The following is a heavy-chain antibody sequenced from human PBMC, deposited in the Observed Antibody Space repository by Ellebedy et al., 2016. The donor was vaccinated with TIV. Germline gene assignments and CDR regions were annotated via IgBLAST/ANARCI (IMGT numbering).Heavy chain of an antibody. V-gene: IGHV3-30*04. CDR1: GFTFGSYS. J-gene: IGHJ4*02. D-gene: IGHD6-13*01. Sequence: GESLKISCAASGFTFGSYSMHWVRQAPGKGLAWVAEVSSDGSGERYTDSVKGRFTISRDNSKNPLSLQMRSLRAEDTAVYYCAKDQSGSAAAGDSDYWGQGTLVTVSS. CDR3: AKDQSGSAAAGDSDY. CDR2: VSSDGSGE.